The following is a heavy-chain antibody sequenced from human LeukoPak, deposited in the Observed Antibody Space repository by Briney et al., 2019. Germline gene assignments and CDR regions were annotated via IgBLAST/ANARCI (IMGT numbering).Heavy chain of an antibody. CDR1: GFTFSDYS. Sequence: PGGSLRLSCSASGFTFSDYSMNWVRQAPGKGREWVAYIKSNIYYAESVKGRFTISRDNAKNLLYLQMNGLTAEDTAVYCCARDDSSSWYQEYWGQGTLVTVSS. CDR3: ARDDSSSWYQEY. J-gene: IGHJ4*02. V-gene: IGHV3-69-1*02. D-gene: IGHD6-13*01. CDR2: IKSNI.